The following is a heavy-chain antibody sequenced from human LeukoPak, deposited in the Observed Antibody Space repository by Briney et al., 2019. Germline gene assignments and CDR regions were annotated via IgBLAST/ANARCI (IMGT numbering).Heavy chain of an antibody. Sequence: GGSLRLSCAASGFTFSSYEMNWVRQAPGKGLEWVSYISSSSSSISYAGSVKGRFTISRDNAKNSLFLQMNSLRAEDTAVYYCARRYCSTTSCLFAYWGQGTLVTVSS. J-gene: IGHJ4*02. D-gene: IGHD2-2*01. CDR1: GFTFSSYE. V-gene: IGHV3-48*03. CDR3: ARRYCSTTSCLFAY. CDR2: ISSSSSSI.